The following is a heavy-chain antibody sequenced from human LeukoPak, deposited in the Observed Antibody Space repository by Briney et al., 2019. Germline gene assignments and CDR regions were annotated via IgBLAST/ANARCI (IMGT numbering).Heavy chain of an antibody. Sequence: GRSLRLSCSASGFTFSSYSMHWVRQAPGEGLEWVAAISYDGSNKYYADSVKGRFTISRDNSKNTLYLQMNSLRAEDTAVYYCAKEDWAYYYDSSGYSDYWGQGTLVTVSS. CDR3: AKEDWAYYYDSSGYSDY. CDR1: GFTFSSYS. V-gene: IGHV3-30*18. D-gene: IGHD3-22*01. CDR2: ISYDGSNK. J-gene: IGHJ4*02.